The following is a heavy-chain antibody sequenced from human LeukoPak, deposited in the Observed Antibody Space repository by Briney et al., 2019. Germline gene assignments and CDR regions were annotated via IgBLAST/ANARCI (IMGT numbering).Heavy chain of an antibody. J-gene: IGHJ5*02. Sequence: VKVSCKASGGTFSSYAISWVRQAPGQGLEWMGIINPSGGSTSYAQKFQGRVTMTRDTSTSTVYMELSSLRSEDTAVYYCARTVSTGNSGWNWFDPWGQGTLVTVSS. CDR2: INPSGGST. CDR1: GGTFSSYA. D-gene: IGHD5/OR15-5a*01. CDR3: ARTVSTGNSGWNWFDP. V-gene: IGHV1-46*01.